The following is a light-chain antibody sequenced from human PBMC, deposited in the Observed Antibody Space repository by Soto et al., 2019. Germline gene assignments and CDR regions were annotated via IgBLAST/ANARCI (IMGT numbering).Light chain of an antibody. J-gene: IGLJ2*01. V-gene: IGLV1-51*01. CDR3: GTWDSSLSTGI. CDR1: SSNIGESY. CDR2: DNN. Sequence: QSVLTQPPSVSAAPGHNVTISCSGSSSNIGESYVSWYQHLPGTAPKLLIYDNNKRNSGIPDRFSGSSSGTSATLGITGLQTGDEADYYCGTWDSSLSTGIFGGGTKLTV.